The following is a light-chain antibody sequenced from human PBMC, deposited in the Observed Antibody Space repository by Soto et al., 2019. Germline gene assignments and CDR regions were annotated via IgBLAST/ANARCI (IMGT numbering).Light chain of an antibody. CDR2: AAS. J-gene: IGKJ1*01. Sequence: IVMTQSPATLSVSPGDRATLSCRASQSVSINLAWYQRKPGQVPRLLIYAASTRATGIPARFSGSGSETEFTLTISSLQSEDFAVYYCHQYHNWPWTFGQGTKVDIK. V-gene: IGKV3-15*01. CDR3: HQYHNWPWT. CDR1: QSVSIN.